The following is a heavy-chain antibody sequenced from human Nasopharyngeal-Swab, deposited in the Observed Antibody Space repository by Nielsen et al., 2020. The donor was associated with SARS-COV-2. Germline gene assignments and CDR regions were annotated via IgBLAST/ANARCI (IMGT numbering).Heavy chain of an antibody. Sequence: GESLKISCAASGFTFSSYDMHWVRQAIGKGLEWVSAIGTAGDTYYPGSVKGRFTISRENAKNSLYLQMSSLRAGDTAVYYCARAGYSSGWFSGRWYFDLWGRGTLVTVSS. CDR3: ARAGYSSGWFSGRWYFDL. CDR2: IGTAGDT. V-gene: IGHV3-13*01. CDR1: GFTFSSYD. J-gene: IGHJ2*01. D-gene: IGHD6-19*01.